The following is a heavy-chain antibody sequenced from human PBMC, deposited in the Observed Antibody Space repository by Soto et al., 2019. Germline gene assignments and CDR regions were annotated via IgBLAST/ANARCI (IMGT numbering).Heavy chain of an antibody. CDR1: GGSIGSGGYA. Sequence: XQTLPLTCSVAGGSIGSGGYARAWIQQPPGKGLEWVGYIYQSGSTYYNPSLKSRVTIAADRSKNQFSLNLASVTAADTAVYYCARSYSGGDDYFDYWGQGTLGTVSS. CDR3: ARSYSGGDDYFDY. V-gene: IGHV4-30-2*01. CDR2: IYQSGST. J-gene: IGHJ4*02. D-gene: IGHD2-21*02.